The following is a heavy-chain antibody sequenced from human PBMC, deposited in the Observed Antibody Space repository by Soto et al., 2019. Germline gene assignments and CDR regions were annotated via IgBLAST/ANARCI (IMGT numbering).Heavy chain of an antibody. CDR1: GFTFKIYA. J-gene: IGHJ6*02. CDR3: AREDDYGYRYINYGLDV. CDR2: ISFDGDKK. D-gene: IGHD4-17*01. V-gene: IGHV3-30-3*01. Sequence: QAQLAESGGGVVQPGRSLRLSCAASGFTFKIYALHWVRQAPGKGLEWVAVISFDGDKKFYADSEKGRFTISRDNFKNTLYLQMNNLRVEDAALYFCAREDDYGYRYINYGLDVWGQGTTVTVSS.